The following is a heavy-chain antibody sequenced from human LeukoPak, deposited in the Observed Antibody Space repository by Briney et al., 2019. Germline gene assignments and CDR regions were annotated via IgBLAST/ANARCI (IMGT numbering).Heavy chain of an antibody. CDR3: ASPNSMAGTHYFHY. D-gene: IGHD6-19*01. Sequence: GGPLSPSCAAPGFTFTTFPMHWFRKPPGKGLEWVEVISYDGTDKYYADSVKGRFTISRDNSKSTLYLQMDSLRAEDTAVYYCASPNSMAGTHYFHYWGQGTLVTVSS. J-gene: IGHJ4*02. CDR1: GFTFTTFP. CDR2: ISYDGTDK. V-gene: IGHV3-30*04.